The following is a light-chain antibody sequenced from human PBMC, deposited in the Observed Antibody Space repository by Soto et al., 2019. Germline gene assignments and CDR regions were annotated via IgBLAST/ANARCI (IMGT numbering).Light chain of an antibody. Sequence: QSVLTQPPSASGTPGQRVTISCSGSSSNIGSNTVNWYQQLLGTAPKVLIYNNNQWPSGVPDRFSGSKSGTSASLAISGLQSEDEADYYCAAWDDSLTGVLFGGGTKLTVL. V-gene: IGLV1-44*01. CDR2: NNN. CDR1: SSNIGSNT. J-gene: IGLJ2*01. CDR3: AAWDDSLTGVL.